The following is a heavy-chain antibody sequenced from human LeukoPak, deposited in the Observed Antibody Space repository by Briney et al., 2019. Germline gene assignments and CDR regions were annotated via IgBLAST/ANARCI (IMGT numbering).Heavy chain of an antibody. CDR1: GGSISSGAY. V-gene: IGHV4-38-2*01. D-gene: IGHD3-3*01. CDR3: ASVPLEWTSNAFDI. J-gene: IGHJ3*02. CDR2: IYHSGST. Sequence: TSETLSLTCAVSGGSISSGAYWGWVRQPPGKGLEWIGTIYHSGSTYYNPSLKSRGTISIDTSKNQFSLKLSSVTAADTAVYYFASVPLEWTSNAFDIWGQGTMVTVSS.